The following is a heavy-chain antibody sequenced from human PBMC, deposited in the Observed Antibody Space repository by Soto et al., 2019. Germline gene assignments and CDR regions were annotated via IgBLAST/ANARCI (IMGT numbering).Heavy chain of an antibody. Sequence: ASVKVSCKASGYTCTGYYMHWVRQAPGQGLEWMGWINPNSGGTNYAQKFQGRVTMTRDTSISTAYMELSRLRSDDTAVYYCARVMEYYYDSSGCSRIHFDYWGQGTLVTV. J-gene: IGHJ4*02. CDR3: ARVMEYYYDSSGCSRIHFDY. V-gene: IGHV1-2*02. CDR1: GYTCTGYY. D-gene: IGHD3-22*01. CDR2: INPNSGGT.